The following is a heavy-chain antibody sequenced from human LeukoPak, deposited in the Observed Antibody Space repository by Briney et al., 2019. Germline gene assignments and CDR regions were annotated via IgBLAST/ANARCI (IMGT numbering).Heavy chain of an antibody. D-gene: IGHD3-10*01. CDR2: IYYSGST. J-gene: IGHJ6*03. Sequence: SETLSLTCTVSGVSISSYYWSWIRQPPGKGLEWIGYIYYSGSTNYNPSLKSRVTISVDTSKNQFSLKLSSVTAADTAVYYCARDRHYYGSGRYYYMDVWGKGTTVTVSS. CDR1: GVSISSYY. CDR3: ARDRHYYGSGRYYYMDV. V-gene: IGHV4-59*12.